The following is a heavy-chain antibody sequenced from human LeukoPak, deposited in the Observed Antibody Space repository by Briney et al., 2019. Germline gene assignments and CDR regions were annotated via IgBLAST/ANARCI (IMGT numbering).Heavy chain of an antibody. Sequence: ASVKVSCKASGYTFTAYYIYWVRQAPGQGLEWVGRINCNSAGTNYAQKFRGRVTMTRDTSISTVYMELSSLRSDDTAVYYCAVQTMVAYTKGDAFDMWGDGTTVIVSS. V-gene: IGHV1-2*06. CDR2: INCNSAGT. J-gene: IGHJ3*02. CDR1: GYTFTAYY. CDR3: AVQTMVAYTKGDAFDM. D-gene: IGHD4/OR15-4a*01.